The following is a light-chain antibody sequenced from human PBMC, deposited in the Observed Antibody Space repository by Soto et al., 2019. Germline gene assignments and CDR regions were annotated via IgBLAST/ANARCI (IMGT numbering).Light chain of an antibody. CDR1: SSNIGANS. V-gene: IGLV1-44*01. CDR3: AAWDDTLDVFYV. J-gene: IGLJ1*01. CDR2: SNN. Sequence: QSVLTQPPSTSWAPGQTVTISCSGSSSNIGANSVNWYQQVPGKAPKFLISSNNQRPSGVPDRFSGSKSGTSASLAISGLQSEDEADYYCAAWDDTLDVFYVFGSGTKVTV.